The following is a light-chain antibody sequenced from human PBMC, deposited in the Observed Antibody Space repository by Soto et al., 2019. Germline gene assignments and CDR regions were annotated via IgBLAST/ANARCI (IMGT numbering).Light chain of an antibody. Sequence: DIQLTQSPSFLSASVGDRVTITCRASQGISNYLAWYQQKPGKAPQLLIYAAYTLQSGVQSRFSGGASGTEFTLTVSSLQPEDFATYCCQQLNSSPFTFGPGTKVDIK. J-gene: IGKJ3*01. CDR2: AAY. V-gene: IGKV1-9*01. CDR1: QGISNY. CDR3: QQLNSSPFT.